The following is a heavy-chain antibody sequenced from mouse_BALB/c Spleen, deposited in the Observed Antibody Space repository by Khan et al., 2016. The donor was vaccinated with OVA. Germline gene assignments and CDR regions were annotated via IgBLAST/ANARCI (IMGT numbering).Heavy chain of an antibody. V-gene: IGHV1-18*01. CDR1: GYTFTEYT. CDR3: ARWYFGSTWFAY. Sequence: EVQLQQSGPELVKPGASVKISCKTSGYTFTEYTMHWVKQSHGQSLEWIGGINPNNGGASYNQTFKGKTTLPVDKSSSTAYMDLRSLTSEDSAVYYCARWYFGSTWFAYWGQGTLVTVSA. D-gene: IGHD1-1*01. CDR2: INPNNGGA. J-gene: IGHJ3*01.